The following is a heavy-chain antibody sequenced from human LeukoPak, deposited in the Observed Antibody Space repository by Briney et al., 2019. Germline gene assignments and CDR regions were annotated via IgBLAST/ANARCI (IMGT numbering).Heavy chain of an antibody. D-gene: IGHD6-13*01. J-gene: IGHJ1*01. CDR3: ARDSSSWSRRVFQH. CDR1: GFTFSSYA. Sequence: QTGGSLRLSCAASGFTFSSYAMHWVRQAPGKGLEYVSAISSNGGSTYYANSVKGRFTISRDNSKNTLYLQMGSLRAEDMAVYYCARDSSSWSRRVFQHWGQGTLVTVSS. V-gene: IGHV3-64*01. CDR2: ISSNGGST.